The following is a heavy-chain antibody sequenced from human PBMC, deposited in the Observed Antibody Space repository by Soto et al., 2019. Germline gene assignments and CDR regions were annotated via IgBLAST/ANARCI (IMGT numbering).Heavy chain of an antibody. CDR1: GGTFSTSS. J-gene: IGHJ3*01. Sequence: QVQLVQSGAEVKKPGSSVKVSCKASGGTFSTSSINWVRQAPGQRPEWMGNILPIFGTAAYAQKFQGRVTTTADKSTSTGYMVVRGQLSEDTGVYYCARGHEYGGNSDAF. CDR2: ILPIFGTA. D-gene: IGHD4-17*01. V-gene: IGHV1-69*14. CDR3: ARGHEYGGNSDAF.